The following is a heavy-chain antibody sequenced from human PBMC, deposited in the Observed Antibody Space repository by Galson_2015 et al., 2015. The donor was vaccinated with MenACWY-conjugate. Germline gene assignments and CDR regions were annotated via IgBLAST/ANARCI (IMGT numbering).Heavy chain of an antibody. CDR3: TRIVEGGGRSVDY. Sequence: SLRLSCAASGFTLGNYWMHWVRHAPGKGLVWVSRISGNGDTITYADSVKGRFTISRDSAKNTLYLQMDSLREEDMAVYYCTRIVEGGGRSVDYWGQGSLVTVSS. CDR2: ISGNGDTI. V-gene: IGHV3-74*01. J-gene: IGHJ4*02. D-gene: IGHD1-26*01. CDR1: GFTLGNYW.